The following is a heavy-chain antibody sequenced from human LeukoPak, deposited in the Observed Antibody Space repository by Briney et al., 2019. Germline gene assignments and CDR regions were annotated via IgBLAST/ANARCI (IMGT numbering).Heavy chain of an antibody. CDR1: GFTFSDHY. J-gene: IGHJ4*02. CDR3: ARAPNSGTLGEAY. D-gene: IGHD1-26*01. CDR2: IRNKANIYTT. V-gene: IGHV3-72*01. Sequence: PGGSLRLSCAASGFTFSDHYMDWVRQAPGKGLEWVGRIRNKANIYTTEYAASVKGRFTISRDDSKNSLYLQMNSLKTEDTAVYYCARAPNSGTLGEAYWGQGTLVTVSS.